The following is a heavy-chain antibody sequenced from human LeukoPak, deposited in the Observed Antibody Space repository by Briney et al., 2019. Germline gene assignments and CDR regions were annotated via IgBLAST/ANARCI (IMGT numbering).Heavy chain of an antibody. CDR1: GFTFDDYA. V-gene: IGHV3-9*01. CDR2: ISWNSGSI. J-gene: IGHJ4*02. Sequence: PGGSLRLSCAASGFTFDDYAMHWVRHAPGKGLEWVSGISWNSGSIGYADSVKGRFTISRDNAKNSLYLQMNSLRAEDTALYYCAKDVASGPAAVNFDYWGQGTLVTVSS. CDR3: AKDVASGPAAVNFDY. D-gene: IGHD2-2*01.